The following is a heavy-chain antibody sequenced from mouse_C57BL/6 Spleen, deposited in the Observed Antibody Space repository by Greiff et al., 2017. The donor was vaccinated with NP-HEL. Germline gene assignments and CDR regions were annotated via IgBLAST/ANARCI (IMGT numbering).Heavy chain of an antibody. D-gene: IGHD1-1*01. V-gene: IGHV1-82*01. Sequence: VQRVESGPELVKPGASVKISCKASGYAFSSSWMNWVKQRPGKGLEWIGRIYPGDGDTNYNGKFKGKATLTADKSSSTAYIQLSSLTSEDSAVYFCATDYGSSYGFDYWGQGTTLTVSS. CDR2: IYPGDGDT. CDR1: GYAFSSSW. J-gene: IGHJ2*01. CDR3: ATDYGSSYGFDY.